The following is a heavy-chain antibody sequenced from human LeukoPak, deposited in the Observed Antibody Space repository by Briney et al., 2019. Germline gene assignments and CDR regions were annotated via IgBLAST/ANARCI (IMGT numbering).Heavy chain of an antibody. CDR2: ISGSGAST. CDR3: AKDRSRYDSGAYDFDY. J-gene: IGHJ4*02. Sequence: PGGSLRLSCAASGFTFSSYWMSWVRQAPGKGLEWVSGISGSGASTYYADSVKGRFTISRDNSKNTLHLQMNSLRAEDTAAYYCAKDRSRYDSGAYDFDYWGQGTLVTVSS. CDR1: GFTFSSYW. D-gene: IGHD3-22*01. V-gene: IGHV3-23*01.